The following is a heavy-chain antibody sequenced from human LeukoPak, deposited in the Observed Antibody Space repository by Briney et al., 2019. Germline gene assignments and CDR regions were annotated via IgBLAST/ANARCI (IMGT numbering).Heavy chain of an antibody. J-gene: IGHJ4*02. V-gene: IGHV6-1*01. Sequence: SQTLSLTCAISGDSVSSNGAAWNWIRQSPSRGLEWLGRTYYRSKWYNDYAVSVKSRITINPDTSKSQFSLQLNSVTPEDTAVYYCATPRGYSYEFDYWGQGTLVTVSS. D-gene: IGHD5-18*01. CDR3: ATPRGYSYEFDY. CDR2: TYYRSKWYN. CDR1: GDSVSSNGAA.